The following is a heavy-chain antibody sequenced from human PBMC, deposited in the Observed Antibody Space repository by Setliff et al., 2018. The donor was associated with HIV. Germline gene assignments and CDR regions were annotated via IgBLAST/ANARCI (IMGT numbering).Heavy chain of an antibody. CDR1: GASISNHY. D-gene: IGHD1-26*01. V-gene: IGHV4-59*11. J-gene: IGHJ3*02. CDR2: IYYTGTT. CDR3: ARGQPQGGGTYWSAFDI. Sequence: PSETLSLTCGVSGASISNHYWSWVRQSPGKGREWIGYIYYTGTTDYSPSFKSRVTISLDTSKTQFSLKLNSVTAADTAVYYCARGQPQGGGTYWSAFDIWGQGTMVTVSS.